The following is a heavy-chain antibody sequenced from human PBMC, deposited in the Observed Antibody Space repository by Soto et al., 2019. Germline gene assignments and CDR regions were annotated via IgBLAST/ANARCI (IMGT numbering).Heavy chain of an antibody. Sequence: SETLSITCAFSVGSVSSGSNFWGWIRQPPEKGLEFIGYIYRGGSSNLNPSLKSRVALSIETSKNQFSLTLRSVTAADTAVYYRMRAHESADFYGMSVWGPGTTVTVSS. V-gene: IGHV4-61*01. D-gene: IGHD6-25*01. CDR3: MRAHESADFYGMSV. CDR2: IYRGGSS. J-gene: IGHJ6*01. CDR1: VGSVSSGSNF.